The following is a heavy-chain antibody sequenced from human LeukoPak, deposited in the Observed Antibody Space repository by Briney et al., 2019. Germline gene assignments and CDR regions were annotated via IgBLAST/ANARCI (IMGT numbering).Heavy chain of an antibody. CDR2: ISSSSSYI. CDR3: ARGGCSSTSCYTQWFDY. D-gene: IGHD2-2*02. CDR1: GFTFSSYS. V-gene: IGHV3-21*01. J-gene: IGHJ4*02. Sequence: GGSLRLSCAASGFTFSSYSMNWVRQAPGKGLEWVSSISSSSSYIYYADSVKGRFTISRDNAKNSLYLQMNSLRAEDTAVYYCARGGCSSTSCYTQWFDYWGQGTLVTVSS.